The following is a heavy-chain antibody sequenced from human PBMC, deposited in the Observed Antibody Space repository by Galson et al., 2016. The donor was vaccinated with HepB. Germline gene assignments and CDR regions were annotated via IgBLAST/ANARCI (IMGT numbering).Heavy chain of an antibody. CDR1: GFIFSSYS. CDR2: ISSSGSYI. D-gene: IGHD1-26*01. Sequence: SLRLSCAASGFIFSSYSMNWVRQAPGKGLEWVSSISSSGSYIYNTDPEKGRFTIPRDDAKNSLYLQMNSLRDEETEVYYCARGVGAHTIHGMDVWGQGIRVTVSS. CDR3: ARGVGAHTIHGMDV. V-gene: IGHV3-21*01. J-gene: IGHJ6*01.